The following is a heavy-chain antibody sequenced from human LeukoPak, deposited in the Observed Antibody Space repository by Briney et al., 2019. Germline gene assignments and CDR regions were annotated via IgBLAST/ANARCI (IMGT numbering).Heavy chain of an antibody. Sequence: SQTLSLTCAISGDSVSSNSAAWNWIRQSPSRGLGWLGRTYYRSKWYNDYAVSVKSRITINPDTSKNQFSLQLNSVTPEDTAVYYCARAYGGGELLWFGELSFDAFDIWGQGTMVTVSS. CDR3: ARAYGGGELLWFGELSFDAFDI. V-gene: IGHV6-1*01. D-gene: IGHD3-10*01. CDR2: TYYRSKWYN. J-gene: IGHJ3*02. CDR1: GDSVSSNSAA.